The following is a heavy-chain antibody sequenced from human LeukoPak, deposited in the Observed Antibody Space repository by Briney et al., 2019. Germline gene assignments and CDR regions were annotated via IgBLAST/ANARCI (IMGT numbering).Heavy chain of an antibody. Sequence: SETLSLTCAVYGGSFSGYYWSWIRHPPGKGLEWIGELNHSGSTNYNPSLKSRVTISVDTSKKQFSLKLSSVTAADTAVYYCATRAGYYYDSSGYYYYGMDVWGQGTTVTVSS. V-gene: IGHV4-34*01. CDR2: LNHSGST. CDR3: ATRAGYYYDSSGYYYYGMDV. J-gene: IGHJ6*02. D-gene: IGHD3-22*01. CDR1: GGSFSGYY.